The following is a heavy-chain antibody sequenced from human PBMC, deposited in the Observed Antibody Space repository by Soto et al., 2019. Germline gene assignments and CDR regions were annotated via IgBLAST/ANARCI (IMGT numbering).Heavy chain of an antibody. Sequence: PSETLSLTCSVSGGSFSSDSFIWSWVRQFPGKGLEWIGYIYCSGTTYYNPSLRSRVIMSVDTSKNQFSLKLSSVTAADTAVYYCARDHKWDGMDVWGQGTTVTVSS. D-gene: IGHD1-26*01. CDR1: GGSFSSDSFI. CDR3: ARDHKWDGMDV. J-gene: IGHJ6*02. V-gene: IGHV4-31*03. CDR2: IYCSGTT.